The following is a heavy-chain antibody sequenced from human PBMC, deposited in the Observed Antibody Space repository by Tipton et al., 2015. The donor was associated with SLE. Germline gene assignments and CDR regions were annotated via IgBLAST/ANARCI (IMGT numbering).Heavy chain of an antibody. V-gene: IGHV4-34*01. CDR1: GGSFSGYY. CDR2: INHSGST. J-gene: IGHJ3*02. Sequence: TLSLTCAVYGGSFSGYYWSWIRQPPGKGLEWIGEINHSGSTNYNPSLKSRVTISVDTSKNQFSLKLSSVIAADTAVYYCARGPRASIAARKAFDIWGQGTMVTVSS. D-gene: IGHD6-6*01. CDR3: ARGPRASIAARKAFDI.